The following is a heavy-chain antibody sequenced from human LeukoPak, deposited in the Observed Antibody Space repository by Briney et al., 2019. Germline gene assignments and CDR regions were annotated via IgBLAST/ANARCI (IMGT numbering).Heavy chain of an antibody. CDR3: ARASGYSYPYYYGMDV. D-gene: IGHD5-18*01. CDR2: IYYSGST. J-gene: IGHJ6*02. Sequence: SETLSLTCTVSGGSISSYYWSWIRQPPAKGLEWIGYIYYSGSTNYSPSLKSRVTLSVDTSKNQFSLKLSSVTAADTALYYCARASGYSYPYYYGMDVWGQGTTVTVSS. V-gene: IGHV4-59*01. CDR1: GGSISSYY.